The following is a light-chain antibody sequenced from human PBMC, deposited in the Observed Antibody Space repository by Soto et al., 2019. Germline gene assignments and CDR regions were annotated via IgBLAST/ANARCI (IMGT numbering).Light chain of an antibody. CDR2: DAS. CDR1: QSVSTR. V-gene: IGKV1-5*02. J-gene: IGKJ1*01. Sequence: DIQMTQSPSSLSASVGDRVTIICRASQSVSTRLAWYQQKPGKAPKLLIYDASSLESGVPSRFSGSGSGTEFTLTISSLQPDDFATYYCQQYNSYSPWTFGQGTKVDIK. CDR3: QQYNSYSPWT.